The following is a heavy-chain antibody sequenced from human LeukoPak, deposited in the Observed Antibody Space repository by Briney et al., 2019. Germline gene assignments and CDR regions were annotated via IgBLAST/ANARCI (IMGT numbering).Heavy chain of an antibody. V-gene: IGHV4-30-4*01. D-gene: IGHD3-10*01. Sequence: PSETLSLTCTVSGGSISSGDCYWSWIRQPPGKGLEWIGYIYYNGNTYYNPSLKSRVTISVDTSKNQFSLKLSSVTAADTAVYYCAREGYFGSGSYYSIDYWGQGTLVTVSS. J-gene: IGHJ4*02. CDR2: IYYNGNT. CDR3: AREGYFGSGSYYSIDY. CDR1: GGSISSGDCY.